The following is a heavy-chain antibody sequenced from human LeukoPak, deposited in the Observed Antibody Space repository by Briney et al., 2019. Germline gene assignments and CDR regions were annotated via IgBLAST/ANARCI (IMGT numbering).Heavy chain of an antibody. V-gene: IGHV3-23*01. CDR2: ISGSGGST. D-gene: IGHD2-2*02. CDR1: GFTFSSYA. J-gene: IGHJ4*02. CDR3: AKDARSCSSSACYTVTTYYFDY. Sequence: PGGSLRLSCAASGFTFSSYAMSWVRQAPGKGLEWVSAISGSGGSTYYADSVKGRFTISRDNSKNTLYLQMNSLRAEDTAVYYCAKDARSCSSSACYTVTTYYFDYWGQGTLVTVSS.